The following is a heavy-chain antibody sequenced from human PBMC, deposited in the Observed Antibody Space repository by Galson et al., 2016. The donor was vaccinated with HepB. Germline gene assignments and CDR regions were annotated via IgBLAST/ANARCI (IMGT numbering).Heavy chain of an antibody. V-gene: IGHV1-24*01. CDR1: GHTFIELS. CDR2: FDTKDGET. CDR3: LTGDYGGNSEYDYGMDV. D-gene: IGHD4-23*01. Sequence: SVKVSCKVSGHTFIELSMHWVRQAPGKGLEWMGGFDTKDGETIYAQKFQGRVTMTEDTATDTAYMELSTLRSEDTAVYYCLTGDYGGNSEYDYGMDVWGQGTTVTVSS. J-gene: IGHJ6*02.